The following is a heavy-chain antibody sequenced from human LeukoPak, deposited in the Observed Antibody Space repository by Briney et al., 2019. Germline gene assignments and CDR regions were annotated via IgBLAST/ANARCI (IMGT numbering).Heavy chain of an antibody. CDR2: VYHSVST. Sequence: SETLSLTCTVSGYSISSGYYWGWIRQPPGKGLEWIGSVYHSVSTYYNPSLKSRVTISIDTSKNQISLKLTFVTAADTAFYFCARENVVAQGTFDYWGQGALVTVSS. D-gene: IGHD2-15*01. CDR3: ARENVVAQGTFDY. V-gene: IGHV4-38-2*02. CDR1: GYSISSGYY. J-gene: IGHJ4*02.